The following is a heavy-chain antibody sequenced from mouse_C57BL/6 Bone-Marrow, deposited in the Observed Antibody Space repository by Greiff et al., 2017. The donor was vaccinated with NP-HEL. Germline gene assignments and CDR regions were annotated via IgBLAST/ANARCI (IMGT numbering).Heavy chain of an antibody. CDR3: ARLLAAMDY. D-gene: IGHD1-1*01. V-gene: IGHV5-17*01. Sequence: EVQLQQSGGGLVKPGGSLKLSCAASGFTFSDYGMHWVRQAPEKGLEWVAYISSGSSTIYYADTVKGRFTISRDNAKNTLFLQMTSLRSEDTAMYYCARLLAAMDYWGQGTSVTVSS. J-gene: IGHJ4*01. CDR2: ISSGSSTI. CDR1: GFTFSDYG.